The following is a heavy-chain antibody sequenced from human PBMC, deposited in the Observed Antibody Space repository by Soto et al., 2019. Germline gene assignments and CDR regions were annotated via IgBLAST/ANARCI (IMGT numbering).Heavy chain of an antibody. Sequence: ASVKVSCKASGYTLTDYYMHWVRQAPGQGLEWMGWINPKNGDTNSAQKFRGRVTMTRDTSISTAYLELSSLRSDDTAVYYCARATGSYSYYGMEVWGQGTTVTVSS. CDR3: ARATGSYSYYGMEV. V-gene: IGHV1-2*02. D-gene: IGHD1-26*01. CDR2: INPKNGDT. CDR1: GYTLTDYY. J-gene: IGHJ6*02.